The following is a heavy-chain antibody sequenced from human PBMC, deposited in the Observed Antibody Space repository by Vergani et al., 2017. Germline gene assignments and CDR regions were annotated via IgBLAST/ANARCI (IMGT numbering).Heavy chain of an antibody. CDR2: ISSSSSYI. V-gene: IGHV3-21*01. J-gene: IGHJ6*02. Sequence: EVQLVESGGGLVKPGGSLRLSCAASGFTFSSYSMNWVRQAPGKGLEWVSSISSSSSYIYYADSVKGRFTISRDNAKNSLYLKMNSLRAEDTAVYYCARDLSFSSSWPLYYYYGMDVWGQGTTVTVSS. CDR3: ARDLSFSSSWPLYYYYGMDV. D-gene: IGHD6-13*01. CDR1: GFTFSSYS.